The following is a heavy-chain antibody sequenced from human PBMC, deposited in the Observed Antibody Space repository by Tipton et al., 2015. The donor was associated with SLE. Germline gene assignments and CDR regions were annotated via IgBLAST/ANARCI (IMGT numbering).Heavy chain of an antibody. J-gene: IGHJ4*02. CDR3: ARRGVDTAMAYVFGY. CDR2: INHSGST. CDR1: GGSFSGYY. Sequence: LSLTCAVYGGSFSGYYWSWIRQPPGKGLVWIGEINHSGSTNYNPSLKSRVTISVDTSKNQFSLKLSSVTAADTAVYYCARRGVDTAMAYVFGYGGQGTFVTVSS. V-gene: IGHV4-34*01. D-gene: IGHD5-18*01.